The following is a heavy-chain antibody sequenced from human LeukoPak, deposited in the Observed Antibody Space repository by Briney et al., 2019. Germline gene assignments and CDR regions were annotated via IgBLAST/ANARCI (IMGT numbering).Heavy chain of an antibody. CDR1: GFTFNDYV. V-gene: IGHV3-53*01. D-gene: IGHD1-26*01. Sequence: QPGGSLRLSCAGTGFTFNDYVIHWVRQAPGKGLEWVSVIYSGGSTYYADSVKGRFTISRDNSKNTLYLQMNSLRAEDTAVYYCARNSGSYYGGHYYYYYGMDVWGQGTTVTVSS. J-gene: IGHJ6*02. CDR2: IYSGGST. CDR3: ARNSGSYYGGHYYYYYGMDV.